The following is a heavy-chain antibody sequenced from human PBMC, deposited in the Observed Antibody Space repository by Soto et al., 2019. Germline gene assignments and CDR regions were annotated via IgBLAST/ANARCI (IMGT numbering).Heavy chain of an antibody. J-gene: IGHJ6*02. D-gene: IGHD2-15*01. Sequence: PGESLKISCKGSGYSFTSYWISWVRQMPGKGLEWMGRIDPSDSYTNYSPSFQGHVTISADKSISTAYLQWSSLKASDTAMYYCARLTVVVAATHYYYYGMDVWGQGTTVTVSS. CDR1: GYSFTSYW. CDR2: IDPSDSYT. CDR3: ARLTVVVAATHYYYYGMDV. V-gene: IGHV5-10-1*01.